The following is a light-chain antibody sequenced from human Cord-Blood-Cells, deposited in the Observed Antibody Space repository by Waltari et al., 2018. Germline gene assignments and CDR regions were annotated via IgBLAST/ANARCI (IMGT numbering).Light chain of an antibody. CDR2: KDS. CDR1: VLAKKY. J-gene: IGLJ3*02. V-gene: IGLV3-27*01. CDR3: YSAADNNLV. Sequence: SYELTQPSSVSVSPGQTARIPCSGDVLAKKYARWFQQKPGQAPVLVLYKDSERPSGIPGRFSGSSSGTTVTLTISGAQVEDEADYYCYSAADNNLVFGGGTKLTVL.